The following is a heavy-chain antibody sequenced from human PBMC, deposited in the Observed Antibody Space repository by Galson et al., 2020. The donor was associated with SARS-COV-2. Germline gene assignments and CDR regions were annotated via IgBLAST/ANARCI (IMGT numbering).Heavy chain of an antibody. CDR1: GDSIGSYY. CDR2: LYISGNSDYKVSLGST. V-gene: IGHV4-4*07. CDR3: ARVSRYCSGGSCFSGWFDP. Sequence: SQTLSLTCTVSGDSIGSYYWTWIRQPAGKPLEWIGRLYISGNSDYKVSLGSTDYNPSLQGRIAISGDTSKNQLYLNLTSVTAADTAVYYCARVSRYCSGGSCFSGWFDPWGQGTLVTVSS. J-gene: IGHJ5*02. D-gene: IGHD2-15*01.